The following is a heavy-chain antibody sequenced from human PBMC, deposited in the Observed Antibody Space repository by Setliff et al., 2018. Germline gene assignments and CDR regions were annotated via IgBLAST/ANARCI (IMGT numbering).Heavy chain of an antibody. V-gene: IGHV4-4*07. Sequence: SDTLSLTFTVSGGSISDYDWSWIRQPAGKGLEWIVRIYDSGRTDYNPSLTSRVTITTDESTSTAYMELRSLRSDDTAVYYCARVAAAGPSILYMDVWGKGTTVTVSS. J-gene: IGHJ6*03. CDR3: ARVAAAGPSILYMDV. CDR2: IYDSGRT. CDR1: GGSISDYD. D-gene: IGHD6-13*01.